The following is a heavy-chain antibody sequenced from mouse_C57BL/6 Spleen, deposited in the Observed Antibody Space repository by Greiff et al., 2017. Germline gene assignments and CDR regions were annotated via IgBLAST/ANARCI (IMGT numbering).Heavy chain of an antibody. V-gene: IGHV2-9-1*01. D-gene: IGHD1-1*01. CDR3: ARTVTTVVATKYAMDY. CDR1: GFSLTSYA. Sequence: QVQLKESGPGLVAPSQSLSITCTVSGFSLTSYAISWVRQPPGKGLEWLGVIWTGEGTNYNTAPKTRLSNSKDNSKSQVSLKMNSLQTDDTARYYCARTVTTVVATKYAMDYWGQGTSVTVSS. CDR2: IWTGEGT. J-gene: IGHJ4*01.